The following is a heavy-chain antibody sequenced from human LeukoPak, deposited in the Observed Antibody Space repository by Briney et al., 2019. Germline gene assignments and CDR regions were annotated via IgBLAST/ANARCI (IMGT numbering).Heavy chain of an antibody. Sequence: SETLSLTCSVSGDSISSSGFYWGWIRQPPGKGLEWIGSIYYSGNTYDKPSLKSRVTMFVDTSKNQFSLKLSSVTAADTAVYYCARHQDYYDSSGYSLNWFDPWGQGTLVIVSS. V-gene: IGHV4-39*01. CDR3: ARHQDYYDSSGYSLNWFDP. CDR2: IYYSGNT. J-gene: IGHJ5*02. CDR1: GDSISSSGFY. D-gene: IGHD3-22*01.